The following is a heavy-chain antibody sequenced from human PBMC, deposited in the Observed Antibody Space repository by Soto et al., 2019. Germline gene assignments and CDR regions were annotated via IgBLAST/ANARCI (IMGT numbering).Heavy chain of an antibody. D-gene: IGHD6-6*01. CDR1: GGSFSGYY. J-gene: IGHJ6*02. CDR2: INHSGST. V-gene: IGHV4-34*01. Sequence: SETLSLTCAVYGGSFSGYYWGWIRQPPGKGLEWMGEINHSGSTNYNPSLRSRVTISVDTSKNQSSLKLSSVTAADTAVYYCARGVQLVAYYCCGMDVWGQGTTVTVSS. CDR3: ARGVQLVAYYCCGMDV.